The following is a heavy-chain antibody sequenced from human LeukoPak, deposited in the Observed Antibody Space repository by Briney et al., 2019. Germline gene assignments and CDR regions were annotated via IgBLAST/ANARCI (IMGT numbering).Heavy chain of an antibody. Sequence: GGSVRLSCAASGFTFSSYAMSWVRQAPGKGLEWVSVIYSGGTTYYADSVKGRFTISRDNSKNTLYLQMNSLRGEDTAVYYCARVLSVSYCDSWGQGTLVTVSS. CDR3: ARVLSVSYCDS. V-gene: IGHV3-53*01. CDR2: IYSGGTT. J-gene: IGHJ4*02. CDR1: GFTFSSYA. D-gene: IGHD2/OR15-2a*01.